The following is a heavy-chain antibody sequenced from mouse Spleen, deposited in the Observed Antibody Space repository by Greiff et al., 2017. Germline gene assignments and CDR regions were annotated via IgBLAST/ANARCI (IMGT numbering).Heavy chain of an antibody. Sequence: QVQLQQSGPELVKPGASVKISCKASGYAFSSSWMNWVKQRPGKGLEWIGRIYPGDGDTNYNGKFKGKATLTADKSSSTAYMQLSSLTSEDSAVYVCATPTVVEGAWYFDYWGQGTTLTVSS. CDR3: ATPTVVEGAWYFDY. CDR1: GYAFSSSW. V-gene: IGHV1-82*01. CDR2: IYPGDGDT. D-gene: IGHD1-1*01. J-gene: IGHJ2*01.